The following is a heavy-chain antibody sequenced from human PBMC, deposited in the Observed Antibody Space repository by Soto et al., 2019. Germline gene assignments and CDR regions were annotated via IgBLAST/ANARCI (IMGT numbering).Heavy chain of an antibody. CDR1: GYTFTSYG. CDR2: ISAYNGNT. Sequence: QVQLVQSGAEVKKPGASVKVSCKASGYTFTSYGISWVRQAPGQGLEWMGGISAYNGNTNYAEKLQGRVTMTTDTSTSTAYMELRSLRSDDTAVYYCARDSPRGDLVVIEDYWGQGTLVTVSS. J-gene: IGHJ4*02. V-gene: IGHV1-18*01. D-gene: IGHD3-22*01. CDR3: ARDSPRGDLVVIEDY.